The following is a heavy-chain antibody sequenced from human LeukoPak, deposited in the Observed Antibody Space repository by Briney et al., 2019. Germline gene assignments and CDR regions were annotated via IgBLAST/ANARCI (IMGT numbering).Heavy chain of an antibody. V-gene: IGHV4-61*02. Sequence: SETLFLTCIVSGGSINSGSYYWSWIRQPAGKGLEWIGRIYTSWSTNYNPSLKSRVTISVDTSKNQFSLKLSSVTAADTAVYYCARGLSSSGSYWYYFDYWGQGTLVAVSS. J-gene: IGHJ4*02. D-gene: IGHD1-26*01. CDR2: IYTSWST. CDR3: ARGLSSSGSYWYYFDY. CDR1: GGSINSGSYY.